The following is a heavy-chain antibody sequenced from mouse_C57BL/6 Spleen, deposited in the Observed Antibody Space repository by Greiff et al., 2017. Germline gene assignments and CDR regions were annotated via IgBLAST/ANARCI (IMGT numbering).Heavy chain of an antibody. CDR3: AKCGGSSYVNAMEY. D-gene: IGHD1-1*01. Sequence: QVQLQQPGAELVKPGASVKLSCKASGYTFTSYWMHWVKQRPGQGLEWIGMIHPNSGSTNYNEKVKSKATLTVDKSSSTAYMQLISLTSEESEVYDRAKCGGSSYVNAMEYWGQGTSVTVSS. V-gene: IGHV1-64*01. CDR1: GYTFTSYW. J-gene: IGHJ4*01. CDR2: IHPNSGST.